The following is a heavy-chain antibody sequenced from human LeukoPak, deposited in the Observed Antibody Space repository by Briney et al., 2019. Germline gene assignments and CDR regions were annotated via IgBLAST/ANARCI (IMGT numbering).Heavy chain of an antibody. D-gene: IGHD7-27*01. Sequence: GASVKVSCKASGYTFTGYYMHWVRQAPGQGLEWMGWINPNGGGTNYAQKFQGRVTMTRGTSISTAYMELSRLRSDDTAVYYCARDGELTGDKAFDYWGQGTLVTVSS. V-gene: IGHV1-2*02. CDR3: ARDGELTGDKAFDY. CDR1: GYTFTGYY. J-gene: IGHJ4*02. CDR2: INPNGGGT.